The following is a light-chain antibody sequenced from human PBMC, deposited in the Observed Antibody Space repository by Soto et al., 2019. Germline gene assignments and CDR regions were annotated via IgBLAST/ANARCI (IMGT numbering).Light chain of an antibody. Sequence: EIVLTQSPGTLSLSPGEPVTLSCRASQTVLSSYVAWYQQKPGQAPRLLIYGASSRATGIPDRFSGGGSGTDLTLTISRLEPEDFGIYYCQQYGNPPQTFGQGTKVDIK. CDR2: GAS. CDR3: QQYGNPPQT. CDR1: QTVLSSY. V-gene: IGKV3-20*01. J-gene: IGKJ1*01.